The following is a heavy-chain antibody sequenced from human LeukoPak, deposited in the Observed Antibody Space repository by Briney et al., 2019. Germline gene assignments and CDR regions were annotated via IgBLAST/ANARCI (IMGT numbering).Heavy chain of an antibody. Sequence: SETLSLTCTFYGRSFSSYYWSWVRQPPGKGLEWIGEINHSGSTTYNPSLRSRVTISVDTSKKHFSLKLTSVTAAGTAVYFCAQTLEVSTITVHYWGQGTLVTVSS. D-gene: IGHD2-8*02. J-gene: IGHJ4*02. CDR1: GRSFSSYY. V-gene: IGHV4-34*01. CDR3: AQTLEVSTITVHY. CDR2: INHSGST.